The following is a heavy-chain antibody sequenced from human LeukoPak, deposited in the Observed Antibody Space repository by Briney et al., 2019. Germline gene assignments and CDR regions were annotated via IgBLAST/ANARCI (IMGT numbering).Heavy chain of an antibody. CDR2: IIPIFGTA. CDR3: ARARGSGSYPFDP. V-gene: IGHV1-69*05. D-gene: IGHD3-10*01. Sequence: SVKVSCKASGGTFSSYAISWVRQAPGQGLEWMGGIIPIFGTANYAQKFQGRVTITTDESTSTAYMELSSLRSEDTAVYYCARARGSGSYPFDPWGRGTLVTVSS. J-gene: IGHJ5*02. CDR1: GGTFSSYA.